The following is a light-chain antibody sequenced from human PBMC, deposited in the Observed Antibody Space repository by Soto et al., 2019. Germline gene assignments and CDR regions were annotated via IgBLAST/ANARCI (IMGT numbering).Light chain of an antibody. Sequence: IQITPDPSSLSASVGARFPITCPASQSISSYLNWYQQQPGKAPKLLSYAASSLQSGVPSRFSGSGSGTDFTLTISSLQPEDFATYYCQQSYSTPRTFGQGTKLDIK. V-gene: IGKV1-39*01. CDR1: QSISSY. CDR2: AAS. J-gene: IGKJ1*01. CDR3: QQSYSTPRT.